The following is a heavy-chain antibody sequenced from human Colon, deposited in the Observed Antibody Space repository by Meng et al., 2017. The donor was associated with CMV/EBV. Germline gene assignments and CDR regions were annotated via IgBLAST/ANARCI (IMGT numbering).Heavy chain of an antibody. J-gene: IGHJ4*02. CDR3: TRVTTVAPPRDY. CDR2: ITSRAYSYAT. V-gene: IGHV3-73*01. Sequence: GGSLRLSCAASGFTFSDATMHWVRQASGKGLEWVGRITSRAYSYATAYCASVQGRFTISRDDSTNTAYLQMNSLKTEDTAVYYCTRVTTVAPPRDYWGQGTLVTVSS. CDR1: GFTFSDAT. D-gene: IGHD4-23*01.